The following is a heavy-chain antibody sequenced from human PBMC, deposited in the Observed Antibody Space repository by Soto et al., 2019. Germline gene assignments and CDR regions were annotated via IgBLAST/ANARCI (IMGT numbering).Heavy chain of an antibody. D-gene: IGHD4-17*01. V-gene: IGHV4-59*01. CDR1: GASIGSYY. CDR3: ARVGWTTVGYYFDY. J-gene: IGHJ4*02. Sequence: TLSLTCTLSGASIGSYYWSWIRQPPGKGLEWIGYIHYSGSTKYNPSLKSRVTISIDTSKNQFSLKLSSVTAADTAVYYCARVGWTTVGYYFDYWGLGALVTVSS. CDR2: IHYSGST.